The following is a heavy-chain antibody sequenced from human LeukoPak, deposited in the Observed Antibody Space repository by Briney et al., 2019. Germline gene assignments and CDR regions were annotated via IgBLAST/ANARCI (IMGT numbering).Heavy chain of an antibody. D-gene: IGHD1-26*01. CDR3: AREIVMGANGCDY. CDR2: ISSSGSTI. J-gene: IGHJ4*02. V-gene: IGHV3-48*03. CDR1: GFTFSSYE. Sequence: GGSLRLSCAASGFTFSSYEMNWVRQAPGKGLEWVSYISSSGSTIYYADSVKGRFTISRDNAKNSLYLQMNSLRAEDTAVYYCAREIVMGANGCDYWGQGTLVTVSS.